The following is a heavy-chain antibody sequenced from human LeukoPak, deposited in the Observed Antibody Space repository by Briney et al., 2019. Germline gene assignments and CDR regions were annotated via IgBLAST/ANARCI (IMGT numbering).Heavy chain of an antibody. D-gene: IGHD3-10*01. J-gene: IGHJ5*02. CDR2: IYHSGAT. V-gene: IGHV4-39*07. CDR1: GVAISRGGYA. Sequence: TSETLSLTCAVSGVAISRGGYAWNWIRQPPGTGLEWIGTIYHSGATYYNPSLKSRVTISVDTSKNQFSLKLRSVTAADTAVYYCARDSGTTGQVKFDPWGQGTLVTVSS. CDR3: ARDSGTTGQVKFDP.